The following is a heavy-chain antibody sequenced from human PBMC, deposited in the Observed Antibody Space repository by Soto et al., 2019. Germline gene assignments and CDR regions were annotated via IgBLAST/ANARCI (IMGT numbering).Heavy chain of an antibody. Sequence: QVQLVESGGGVVQPGRSLRLSCGVSGFTFSSYGIHWVRQAPGKGLEWVAFISHDGSNKKYVDSLKGRFTISRDNSKNPLYLQMNSLRAEDTAVYYCAKEGPSYGMAVWGQGTTVTVSS. V-gene: IGHV3-30*18. J-gene: IGHJ6*02. CDR2: ISHDGSNK. CDR3: AKEGPSYGMAV. CDR1: GFTFSSYG.